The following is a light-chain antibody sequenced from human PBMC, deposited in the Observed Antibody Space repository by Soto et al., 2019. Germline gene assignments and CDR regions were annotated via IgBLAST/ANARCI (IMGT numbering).Light chain of an antibody. Sequence: DIQMTQSPSSLSASVGDRLTITCRASQSIGPYLHWYQQKAGKAPKLLIYAASNLQSGVPARFSGSGSETDFTLTISSLQPEDFAVYYCQQRGNWHLPISFGQGTRLEIK. J-gene: IGKJ5*01. V-gene: IGKV1-39*01. CDR2: AAS. CDR1: QSIGPY. CDR3: QQRGNWHLPIS.